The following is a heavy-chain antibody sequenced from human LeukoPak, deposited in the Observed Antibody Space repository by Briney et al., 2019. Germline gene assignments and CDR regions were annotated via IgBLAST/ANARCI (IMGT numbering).Heavy chain of an antibody. J-gene: IGHJ4*02. CDR3: AKRDCSGGSCY. V-gene: IGHV3-23*01. D-gene: IGHD2-15*01. CDR2: ISGSGGST. CDR1: GFTFNSYA. Sequence: GGSLRLSCAASGFTFNSYAMSWVRQAPGKGLEWVSAISGSGGSTYYADSVKGRFTISRDNSKNTLYLQMNSLRAEDTAVYYCAKRDCSGGSCYWGQGTLVTVSS.